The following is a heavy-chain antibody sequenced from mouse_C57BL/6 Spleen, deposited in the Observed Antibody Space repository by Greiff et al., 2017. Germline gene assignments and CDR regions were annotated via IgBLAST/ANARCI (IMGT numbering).Heavy chain of an antibody. CDR1: GYAFTNYL. V-gene: IGHV1-54*01. J-gene: IGHJ3*01. CDR3: ARDDGYDGFAY. Sequence: QVQLQQSGAELVRPGTSVKVSCKASGYAFTNYLIEWVKQRPGQGLEWIGVIYPGSGGTNYNEKFKGKATLTADKSSSTAYMQLSSLTSEDAADYFCARDDGYDGFAYWGQGTLVTVSA. D-gene: IGHD2-2*01. CDR2: IYPGSGGT.